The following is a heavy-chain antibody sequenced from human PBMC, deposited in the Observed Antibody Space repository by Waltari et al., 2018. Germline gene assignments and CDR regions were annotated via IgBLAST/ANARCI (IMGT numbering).Heavy chain of an antibody. CDR2: IMTDASEG. V-gene: IGHV3-7*01. J-gene: IGHJ3*02. CDR1: GFTLSSDW. D-gene: IGHD3-22*01. CDR3: ARDQWFAFDI. Sequence: EVQLVESGGGLVQPGGSLRLSCAASGFTLSSDWMSGVRQASGEGLGWVAKIMTDASEGYYVDSVRGRFTIARDNAKNSLFLQMNSLRPEDTAVYYCARDQWFAFDIWGQGTMVTVSS.